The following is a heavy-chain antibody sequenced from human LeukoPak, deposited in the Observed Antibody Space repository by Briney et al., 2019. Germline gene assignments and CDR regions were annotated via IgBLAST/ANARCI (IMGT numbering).Heavy chain of an antibody. J-gene: IGHJ4*02. CDR2: INPNSGGT. CDR3: ASWKPFYCSGGSSPLSD. CDR1: GYTFTGYY. D-gene: IGHD2-15*01. V-gene: IGHV1-2*02. Sequence: ASVKVSCKASGYTFTGYYMHWVRQAPGQGLEWMGWINPNSGGTNYAQKFQGRVTMTRDTSISTAYMELSRLRSDDTAVYYCASWKPFYCSGGSSPLSDWGQGTLVTVSS.